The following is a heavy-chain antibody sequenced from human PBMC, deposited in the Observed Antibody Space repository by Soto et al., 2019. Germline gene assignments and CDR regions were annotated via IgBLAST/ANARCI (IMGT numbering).Heavy chain of an antibody. Sequence: PGGSLRLSCAASGFSFSSYAMNWVRQAPGKGLEWVSSIDSSSSFIYYADSVKGRFTISRDNAKNSLYLQMSSLRAEDTAVYYCARDPLWFGELGYFSDWGKGSLVPVSS. J-gene: IGHJ4*02. D-gene: IGHD3-10*01. V-gene: IGHV3-21*01. CDR2: IDSSSSFI. CDR3: ARDPLWFGELGYFSD. CDR1: GFSFSSYA.